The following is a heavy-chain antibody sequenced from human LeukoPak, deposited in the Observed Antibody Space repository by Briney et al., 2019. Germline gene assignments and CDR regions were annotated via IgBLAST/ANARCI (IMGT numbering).Heavy chain of an antibody. V-gene: IGHV3-23*01. J-gene: IGHJ4*02. CDR3: AKDRWDSVIVPALGDLGY. D-gene: IGHD2-2*01. Sequence: PGGSLRLSCAASGFTFSSYAMTWVRQAPGKGLEWVSGISGSGGTTYYADSVKGRFTISRDNSNNTLYLQMNSLRAEDTAVHYCAKDRWDSVIVPALGDLGYWGQGTLVTVSS. CDR2: ISGSGGTT. CDR1: GFTFSSYA.